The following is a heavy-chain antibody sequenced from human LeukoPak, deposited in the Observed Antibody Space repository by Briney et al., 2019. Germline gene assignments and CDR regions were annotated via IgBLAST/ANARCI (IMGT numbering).Heavy chain of an antibody. CDR2: ISSSSSYI. CDR1: GFTFSSYS. J-gene: IGHJ4*02. V-gene: IGHV3-21*01. D-gene: IGHD3-22*01. Sequence: GGSLRLFCAASGFTFSSYSMNWVRQAPGKGLEWVSSISSSSSYIYYADSVKGRFTISRDNAKNSLYLQMNSLRAEDTAVYYCAREMGYYDSSGYYYELFDYWGQGTLVTVSS. CDR3: AREMGYYDSSGYYYELFDY.